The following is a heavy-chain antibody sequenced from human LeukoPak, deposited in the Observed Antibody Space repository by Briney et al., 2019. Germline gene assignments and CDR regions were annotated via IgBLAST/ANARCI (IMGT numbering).Heavy chain of an antibody. CDR3: EGVDSTYGYAGGNHFDS. D-gene: IGHD5-18*01. Sequence: SVKLSLTCTVSGGSISNYYWGWIRQPPGKGLEWIGYIYYSGSTNYNPSLKSLATISVDTSKNHFSLKLGSVTAADTAVYYCEGVDSTYGYAGGNHFDSCGQGTLVTVSS. CDR1: GGSISNYY. V-gene: IGHV4-59*04. CDR2: IYYSGST. J-gene: IGHJ4*01.